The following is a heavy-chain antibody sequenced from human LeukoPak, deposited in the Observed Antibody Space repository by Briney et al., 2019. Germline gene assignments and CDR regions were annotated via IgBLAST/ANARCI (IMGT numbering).Heavy chain of an antibody. D-gene: IGHD5-24*01. V-gene: IGHV4-34*01. CDR3: ASLCNYLGYYGMDV. J-gene: IGHJ6*02. CDR2: INQSGST. CDR1: GGSFRYFS. Sequence: PTETLSLTCAVYGGSFRYFSWGWIRQPPGKGVEWVGEINQSGSTKYHPSLKSRVTISVDTSKNQFSLKMSAVTAADTAIYYWASLCNYLGYYGMDVWGQGTSVTVSS.